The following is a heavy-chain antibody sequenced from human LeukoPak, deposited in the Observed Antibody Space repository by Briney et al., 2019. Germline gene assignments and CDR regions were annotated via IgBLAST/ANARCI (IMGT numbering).Heavy chain of an antibody. V-gene: IGHV3-23*01. D-gene: IGHD6-6*01. J-gene: IGHJ6*03. CDR1: GFTFSSYE. Sequence: GGSLRLSCAASGFTFSSYEMSWVRQAPGKGLEWVSAISGSGGSTYYADSVKGRFTISRDNSKNTLYLQMNSLRAEDTAVYYCAKGSGSSSYYYYYYMDVWGKGTTVTISS. CDR3: AKGSGSSSYYYYYYMDV. CDR2: ISGSGGST.